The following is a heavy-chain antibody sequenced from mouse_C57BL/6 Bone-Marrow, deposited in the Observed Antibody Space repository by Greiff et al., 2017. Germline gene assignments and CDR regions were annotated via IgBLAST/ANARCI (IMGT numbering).Heavy chain of an antibody. CDR3: ARHGDKKNCDVSYFDY. V-gene: IGHV1-62-2*01. CDR1: GYTFTEYT. D-gene: IGHD4-1*01. Sequence: QVQLQQSGAELVKPGASVKLSCKASGYTFTEYTIHWVKQRSGQGLEWIGWFYPGSGSIKYNEKFKDKATLTVDTSSSTAYMELSRLTSEDAAVYYCARHGDKKNCDVSYFDYWGQGTTLTVSS. J-gene: IGHJ2*01. CDR2: FYPGSGSI.